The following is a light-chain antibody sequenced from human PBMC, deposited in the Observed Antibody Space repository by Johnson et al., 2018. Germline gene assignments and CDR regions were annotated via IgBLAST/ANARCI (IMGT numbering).Light chain of an antibody. CDR2: ENN. J-gene: IGLJ1*01. CDR1: SSNIGNNY. Sequence: QSVLTQPPSVSAAPGQKVTISCSGSSSNIGNNYVSWYQQLPGTAPKLLIYENNKRPSGIPERFSGSKSGTSATLGITGLQTGDEADYYCGTWDSSLSAGNVFGTGTKVTVL. CDR3: GTWDSSLSAGNV. V-gene: IGLV1-51*02.